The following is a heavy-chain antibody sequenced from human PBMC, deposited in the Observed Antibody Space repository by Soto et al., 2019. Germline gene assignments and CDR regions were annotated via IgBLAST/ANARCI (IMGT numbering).Heavy chain of an antibody. J-gene: IGHJ3*02. CDR2: IYYSGST. CDR3: AGAAYSGYDFYALDT. CDR1: GGSISSYY. D-gene: IGHD5-12*01. V-gene: IGHV4-59*12. Sequence: SETLSLTCTVSGGSISSYYWSWIRQPPGKGLEWIGYIYYSGSTNYNPSLKSRVTISVDTSKNQFSLKLSSVTASVMAVYYCAGAAYSGYDFYALDTWGQLTTATV.